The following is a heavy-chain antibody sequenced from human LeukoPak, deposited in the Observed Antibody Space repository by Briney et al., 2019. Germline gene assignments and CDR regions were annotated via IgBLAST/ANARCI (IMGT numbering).Heavy chain of an antibody. D-gene: IGHD5-24*01. CDR2: IKGDGSEK. CDR3: ARDEYRSRWLHP. CDR1: GFTFSSYW. V-gene: IGHV3-7*01. J-gene: IGHJ5*02. Sequence: GGSLRLSCAASGFTFSSYWMSWVRLAPGKGLEWVANIKGDGSEKWYADSVKGRFTISRDNAQNSVHLQMNSLRAEDTAVYHCARDEYRSRWLHPWGQGTLVAVTS.